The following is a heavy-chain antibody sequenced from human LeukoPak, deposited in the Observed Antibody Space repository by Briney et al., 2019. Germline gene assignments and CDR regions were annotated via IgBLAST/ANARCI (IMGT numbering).Heavy chain of an antibody. CDR1: GFTFSSYG. V-gene: IGHV3-30*18. CDR2: ISYDGSNK. J-gene: IGHJ4*02. D-gene: IGHD3-22*01. Sequence: GRSLRLSCAASGFTFSSYGMHWVRQAPGKGLEWVAVISYDGSNKYYADSVKGRFTISRDNSKNTLYLQMNSLRAVDTAVYYCAKDRYYDSSGYLDYWGQGTLVTVSS. CDR3: AKDRYYDSSGYLDY.